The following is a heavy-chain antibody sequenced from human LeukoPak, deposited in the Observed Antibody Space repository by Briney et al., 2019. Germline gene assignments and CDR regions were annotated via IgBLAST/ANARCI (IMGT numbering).Heavy chain of an antibody. V-gene: IGHV4-59*11. CDR3: TKATQRLAFDY. D-gene: IGHD6-25*01. CDR1: GGSISNHF. CDR2: IYNSGTT. J-gene: IGHJ4*02. Sequence: PSETLSLTCTVSGGSISNHFWSWLRQPPGKGLEWIGNIYNSGTTNYNPSLKSGVTMSVDTSKNQLSLQLTSVTAADTAVYYCTKATQRLAFDYWGRGTLVTVSS.